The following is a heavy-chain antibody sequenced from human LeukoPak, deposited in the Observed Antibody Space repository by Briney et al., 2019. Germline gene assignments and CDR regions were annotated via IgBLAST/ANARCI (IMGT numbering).Heavy chain of an antibody. Sequence: GASVKVSCKASGYTFTGYYIHWVRQAPGQGLEWMGWINPNSGGTNYAQKFQGRVTMTRDTSISTAYMELSRLRSDDTAVYYCARAHDPYCGGDCADAFDIWGQGTMVTVSS. CDR3: ARAHDPYCGGDCADAFDI. CDR2: INPNSGGT. CDR1: GYTFTGYY. V-gene: IGHV1-2*02. D-gene: IGHD2-21*02. J-gene: IGHJ3*02.